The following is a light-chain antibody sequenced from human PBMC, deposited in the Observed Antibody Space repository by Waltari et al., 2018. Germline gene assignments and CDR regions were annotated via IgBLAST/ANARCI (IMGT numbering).Light chain of an antibody. J-gene: IGKJ1*01. V-gene: IGKV3-15*01. Sequence: EVVMTQSPATLSVSPGERATLSCRASRSVSSNVAWYQQKPGQAPRLLISEASTRATGIPARFSGSGSGTEFTLTIGSLQSEDSAVYYCQQYHIWWTFGQGTKVEIK. CDR1: RSVSSN. CDR2: EAS. CDR3: QQYHIWWT.